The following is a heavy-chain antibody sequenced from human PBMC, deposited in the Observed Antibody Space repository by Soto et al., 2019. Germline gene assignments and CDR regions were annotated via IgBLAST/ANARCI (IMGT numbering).Heavy chain of an antibody. CDR1: GGTFSSDS. CDR2: IVPMFDTP. CDR3: ARSGGLDRDFNY. J-gene: IGHJ4*02. Sequence: SVKVSCKASGGTFSSDSFSWVRQAPGQGLERMGGIVPMFDTPIYAQKFQDRVTITADESTSTAYMQLSSLRSGDTAVYYCARSGGLDRDFNYWGQGSLVTVSS. V-gene: IGHV1-69*13. D-gene: IGHD2-15*01.